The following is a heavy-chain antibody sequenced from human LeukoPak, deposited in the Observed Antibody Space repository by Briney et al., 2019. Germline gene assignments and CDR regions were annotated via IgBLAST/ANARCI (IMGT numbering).Heavy chain of an antibody. V-gene: IGHV3-30-3*01. D-gene: IGHD2-2*02. J-gene: IGHJ4*02. CDR1: GFTFSSYA. CDR2: ISYDGSNK. Sequence: TGGSLRLSCAASGFTFSSYAMHWVRQAPGKGLEWVAVISYDGSNKYYADSVKGRFTISRDNSKNTLYLQMNSLRAEDTAVYCCAGYCSSTSCYTVEVFNFDYWGQGTLVTVSS. CDR3: AGYCSSTSCYTVEVFNFDY.